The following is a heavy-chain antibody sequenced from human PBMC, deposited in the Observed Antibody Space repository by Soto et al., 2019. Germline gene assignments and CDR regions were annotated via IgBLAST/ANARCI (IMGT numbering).Heavy chain of an antibody. CDR2: IGGGDEDT. Sequence: GGSLRLSCAASGFTFNIYAMSWVRQAPGKGLEWVSSIGGGDEDTYYADSVKGRFTISRDNSRNTVFLQMTSLRAEDTAIYFCAKDRQDHNSVWDPFDIWGQGTMVTVSS. V-gene: IGHV3-23*01. D-gene: IGHD1-20*01. CDR3: AKDRQDHNSVWDPFDI. J-gene: IGHJ3*02. CDR1: GFTFNIYA.